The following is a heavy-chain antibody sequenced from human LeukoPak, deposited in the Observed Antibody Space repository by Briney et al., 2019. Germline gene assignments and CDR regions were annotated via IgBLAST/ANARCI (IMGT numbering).Heavy chain of an antibody. Sequence: PSETLSLTCTVSGGSISSYYWSWIRQPPGKALEWIGFIYYSGSTNYNPSLKSRVTISLDTSRNQFSLKLNSVTAADTAMYYCARGEVYYYDSSGYDIWFDPWGQGTLVTVSS. CDR3: ARGEVYYYDSSGYDIWFDP. D-gene: IGHD3-22*01. CDR2: IYYSGST. V-gene: IGHV4-59*01. CDR1: GGSISSYY. J-gene: IGHJ5*02.